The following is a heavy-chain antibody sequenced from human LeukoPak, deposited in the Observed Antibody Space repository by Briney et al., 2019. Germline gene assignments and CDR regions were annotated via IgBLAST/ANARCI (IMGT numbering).Heavy chain of an antibody. D-gene: IGHD6-13*01. CDR2: INPNSGGT. CDR1: GYTFTGYY. V-gene: IGHV1-2*02. CDR3: AAGSSSWSYWYFDL. Sequence: ASVKVSCKASGYTFTGYYMHWVRQAPGQGLEWMGWINPNSGGTNYAQKFQGRVTMTRDTSISTAYMELSRLRSDDTAVYYCAAGSSSWSYWYFDLWGRGTLVTVSS. J-gene: IGHJ2*01.